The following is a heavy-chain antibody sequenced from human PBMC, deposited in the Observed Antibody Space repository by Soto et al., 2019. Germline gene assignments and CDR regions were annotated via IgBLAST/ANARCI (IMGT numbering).Heavy chain of an antibody. J-gene: IGHJ4*02. CDR1: GGSISSYY. D-gene: IGHD1-7*01. Sequence: PSETLSLTCTVSGGSISSYYWSWILQPPGKGLEWIGYIYYSGSTNYNPSLKSRVTISVDTSKNQFSLKLSSVTAADTAVYYCARLNWNYLRFDYWGQGTLVTVSS. V-gene: IGHV4-59*01. CDR3: ARLNWNYLRFDY. CDR2: IYYSGST.